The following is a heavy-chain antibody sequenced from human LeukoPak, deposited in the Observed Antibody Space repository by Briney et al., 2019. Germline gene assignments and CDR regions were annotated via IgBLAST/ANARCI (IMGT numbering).Heavy chain of an antibody. D-gene: IGHD1-26*01. J-gene: IGHJ4*02. CDR1: GNSISSYY. CDR2: IYYSGST. V-gene: IGHV4-59*01. Sequence: PSETLSLTCTVSGNSISSYYWSWIRQPPGKGLEWIGYIYYSGSTNNNPSLKSRVTISVDTSKNLFSLKLSSVTAADTAVYHCARGTIVGPVPFEYWGQGTLVTVSS. CDR3: ARGTIVGPVPFEY.